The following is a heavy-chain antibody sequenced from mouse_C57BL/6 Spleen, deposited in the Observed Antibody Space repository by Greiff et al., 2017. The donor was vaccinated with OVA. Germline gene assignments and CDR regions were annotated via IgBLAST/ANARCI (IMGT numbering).Heavy chain of an antibody. CDR3: ARGDLLWLRQGGMDY. D-gene: IGHD2-2*01. J-gene: IGHJ4*01. CDR2: ISYDGSN. V-gene: IGHV3-6*01. Sequence: DVQLVESGPGLVKPSQSLSLTCSVTGYSITSGYYWNWIRQFPGNKLEWMGYISYDGSNNYNPSLKNRISITRDTSKNQFFLKLNSVTTEDTATYYCARGDLLWLRQGGMDYWGQGTSVTVSS. CDR1: GYSITSGYY.